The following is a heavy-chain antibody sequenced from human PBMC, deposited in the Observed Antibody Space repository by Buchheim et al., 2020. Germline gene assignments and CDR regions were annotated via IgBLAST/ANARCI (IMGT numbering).Heavy chain of an antibody. CDR2: VNPNTGGT. CDR3: AIATDLVDPAYPTFDC. CDR1: EYTRHH. J-gene: IGHJ4*02. Sequence: QLQLVQSGAEVKKPGASVKVSCKTSEYTRHHTHWLRQAPGQALEWVGRVNPNTGGTQYAQKFQGRVPLTRDTSISTTYMELSSLTSDDTAVFYCAIATDLVDPAYPTFDCWGQGTL. V-gene: IGHV1-2*02. D-gene: IGHD1-26*01.